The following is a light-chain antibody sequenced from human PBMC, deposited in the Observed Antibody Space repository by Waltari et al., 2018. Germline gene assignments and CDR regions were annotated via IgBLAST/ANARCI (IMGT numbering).Light chain of an antibody. J-gene: IGLJ1*01. CDR3: QVWHADIDPGV. CDR1: NLGRYS. CDR2: YDS. Sequence: SYVLTQPPSVSVAPGETASITCGGDNLGRYSVPWYQQKPGQAPVLVIFYDSDRPPGIPARFSGSNSGNTATLTITSVEAGDEARYYCQVWHADIDPGVFGTGTEVTVL. V-gene: IGLV3-21*04.